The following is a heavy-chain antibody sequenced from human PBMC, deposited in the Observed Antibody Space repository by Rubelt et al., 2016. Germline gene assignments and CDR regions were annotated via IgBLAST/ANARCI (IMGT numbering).Heavy chain of an antibody. CDR1: GFTFSIYA. CDR3: VRGERGYSGYAETDAIFDI. V-gene: IGHV3-23*01. Sequence: EVQLLESGGGLVQPGGSLRLSCAASGFTFSIYAMTWVRQAPGKGLEWVSVIVASGDTTYYADSVKGRFTISRDNSRNTLSLQMNSLREDDTAIYYCVRGERGYSGYAETDAIFDIWGQGTMVTVSS. J-gene: IGHJ3*02. D-gene: IGHD5-12*01. CDR2: IVASGDTT.